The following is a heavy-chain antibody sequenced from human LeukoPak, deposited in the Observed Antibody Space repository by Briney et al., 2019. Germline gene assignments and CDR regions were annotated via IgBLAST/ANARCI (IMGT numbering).Heavy chain of an antibody. J-gene: IGHJ4*02. Sequence: GGSLKLSCAASGFTFSSYNMNWVRQAPGKGLEWVSYISSSISTIYYADSVKGRFTISRDNAKNSLYLQMNSLRAEDTAVYYCARGTIAAAGYYYFDYWGQGTQVTVSS. D-gene: IGHD6-13*01. CDR1: GFTFSSYN. CDR3: ARGTIAAAGYYYFDY. CDR2: ISSSISTI. V-gene: IGHV3-48*01.